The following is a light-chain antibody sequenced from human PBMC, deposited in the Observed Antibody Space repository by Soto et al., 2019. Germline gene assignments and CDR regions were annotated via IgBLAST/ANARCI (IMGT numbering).Light chain of an antibody. Sequence: QSVLTQPPSVSGAPGRTATISGTGTSSNIGAAYNVNWYLQLPETAPKLLIVDDTGRPSGVPDRLSVSKSGASASLAITGLQPDDEADYYCQSYDRSLSSFVFGSGTKLTVL. J-gene: IGLJ1*01. CDR2: DDT. CDR3: QSYDRSLSSFV. CDR1: SSNIGAAYN. V-gene: IGLV1-40*01.